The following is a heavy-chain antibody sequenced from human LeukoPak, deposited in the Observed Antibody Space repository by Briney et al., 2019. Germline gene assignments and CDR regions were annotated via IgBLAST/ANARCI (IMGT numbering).Heavy chain of an antibody. V-gene: IGHV3-23*01. CDR1: GFTFSSYA. J-gene: IGHJ4*02. Sequence: GGSLRLSCAASGFTFSSYAMSWVRQAPGKGPEWVSGVSGSGGSTYYADSVKGRFTISRDNSKNTLYLQMNSLRAEDTAVYYCAKDLDIVATITGNWGQGTLVTVSS. CDR2: VSGSGGST. CDR3: AKDLDIVATITGN. D-gene: IGHD5-12*01.